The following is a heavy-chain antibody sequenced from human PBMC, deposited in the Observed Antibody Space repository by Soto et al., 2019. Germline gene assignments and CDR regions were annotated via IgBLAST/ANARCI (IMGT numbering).Heavy chain of an antibody. CDR1: GYTFTSYD. CDR3: AREGGYSYGFGY. J-gene: IGHJ4*02. CDR2: MNPNSGNT. Sequence: QVQLVQSGAEVKKPGASVKVSCKASGYTFTSYDINWVRQATGQGLEWMGWMNPNSGNTAYAQKFQGRVTMTRNTSISTAYMELSGLRSEDPAVYYCAREGGYSYGFGYWGQGTLVTVSS. D-gene: IGHD5-18*01. V-gene: IGHV1-8*01.